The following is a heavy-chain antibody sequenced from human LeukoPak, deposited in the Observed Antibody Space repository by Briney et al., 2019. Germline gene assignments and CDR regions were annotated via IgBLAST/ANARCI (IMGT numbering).Heavy chain of an antibody. V-gene: IGHV3-30*04. Sequence: GGSLRLSCAASGFTFSTYAMHWVRQAPGKGLECVAVISNDGSDKDYPDSVKGRFTISRDNSENTLYLQVNSLIAEDTAVYYCARGTYYYDSSGYYSGGLAYWAQGALVTVPS. CDR1: GFTFSTYA. CDR3: ARGTYYYDSSGYYSGGLAY. D-gene: IGHD3-22*01. CDR2: ISNDGSDK. J-gene: IGHJ4*02.